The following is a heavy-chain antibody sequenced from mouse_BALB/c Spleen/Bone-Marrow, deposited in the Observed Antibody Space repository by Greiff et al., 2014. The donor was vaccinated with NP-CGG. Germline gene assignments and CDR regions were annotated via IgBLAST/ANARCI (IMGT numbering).Heavy chain of an antibody. J-gene: IGHJ4*01. D-gene: IGHD4-1*01. Sequence: QVQLKESGHGLVQPSQSLSITCTVSGFSLTSCGVYWVRQSPGKGLEWLGVIWSGGSTDYNAAFISRLSISKDNSKSQVFFKMNSLQSNDTAIYYCARNRDWDGAMDYWGQGTSVTVSS. CDR2: IWSGGST. CDR3: ARNRDWDGAMDY. CDR1: GFSLTSCG. V-gene: IGHV2-2*03.